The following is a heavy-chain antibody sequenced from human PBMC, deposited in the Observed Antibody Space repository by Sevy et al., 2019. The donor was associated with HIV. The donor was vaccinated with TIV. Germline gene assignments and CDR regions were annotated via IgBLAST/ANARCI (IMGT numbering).Heavy chain of an antibody. CDR1: RFSFNGYG. CDR2: IRYDGSNK. CDR3: ARGSPAFCTGGVCFHWFDP. J-gene: IGHJ5*02. D-gene: IGHD2-8*02. Sequence: GGSLRLSCAASRFSFNGYGMHWVRQAPGKGLEWVAFIRYDGSNKYYADSVKGRFTISRDDSKNTLYLQMNSLRAEDTALYYCARGSPAFCTGGVCFHWFDPWGQGTLVTVSS. V-gene: IGHV3-30*02.